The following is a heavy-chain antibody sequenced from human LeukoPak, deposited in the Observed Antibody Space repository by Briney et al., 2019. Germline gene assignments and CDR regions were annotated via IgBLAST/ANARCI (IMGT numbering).Heavy chain of an antibody. Sequence: GGSVTLSCSASGFTFKSYPVHCVRQAPGKGLEYVSGISRNGGSTDYADSVRGRFTISRDNSKNTLHLQMSSLRAEDTAVYYCVKESGFMVAPNSAFDIWGQGTM. V-gene: IGHV3-64D*06. CDR1: GFTFKSYP. J-gene: IGHJ3*02. CDR3: VKESGFMVAPNSAFDI. CDR2: ISRNGGST. D-gene: IGHD4/OR15-4a*01.